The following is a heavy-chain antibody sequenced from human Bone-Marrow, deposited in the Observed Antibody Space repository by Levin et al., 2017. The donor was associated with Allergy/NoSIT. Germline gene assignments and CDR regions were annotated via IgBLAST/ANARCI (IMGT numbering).Heavy chain of an antibody. CDR1: GFTFDDYA. Sequence: PGGSLRLSCAASGFTFDDYAMHWVRQAPGKGLEWVSGISWNSGSIGYADSVKGRFTISRDNAKNSLYLQMNSLRAEDTALYYCAKGGTGSIDYWAREPWSPSPQ. V-gene: IGHV3-9*01. J-gene: IGHJ4*02. D-gene: IGHD1-1*01. CDR2: ISWNSGSI. CDR3: AKGGTGSIDY.